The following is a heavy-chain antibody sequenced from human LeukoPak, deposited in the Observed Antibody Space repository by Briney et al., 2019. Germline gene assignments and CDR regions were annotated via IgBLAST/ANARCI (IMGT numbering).Heavy chain of an antibody. CDR3: ARVRSYYGSGSYYLPDYYYYYGMDV. CDR1: GGSFSGHY. J-gene: IGHJ6*02. V-gene: IGHV4-34*01. Sequence: SETLSLTCAVYGGSFSGHYWSWIRQPPGKGLEWIGEINHSGSTNYNPSLKSRVTISVDTSKNQFSQKLSSVTAADTAVYYCARVRSYYGSGSYYLPDYYYYYGMDVWGQGTTVTVSS. D-gene: IGHD3-10*01. CDR2: INHSGST.